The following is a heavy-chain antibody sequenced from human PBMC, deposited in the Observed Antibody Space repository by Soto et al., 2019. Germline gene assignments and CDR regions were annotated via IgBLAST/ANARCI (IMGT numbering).Heavy chain of an antibody. V-gene: IGHV3-74*01. D-gene: IGHD3-9*01. CDR3: ARDLGPIFPPLYYYYYGMDV. J-gene: IGHJ6*02. Sequence: GSLRLSCAAPGFTFSSYWMHWVRQAPGKGLVWVSRINSDGSSTSYADSVKGRFTISRDNAKNTLYLQMNSLRAEDTAVYYCARDLGPIFPPLYYYYYGMDVWGQGTTVTVSS. CDR1: GFTFSSYW. CDR2: INSDGSST.